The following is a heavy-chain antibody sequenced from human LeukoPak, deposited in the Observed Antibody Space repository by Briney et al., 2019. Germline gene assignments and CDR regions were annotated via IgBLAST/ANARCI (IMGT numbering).Heavy chain of an antibody. Sequence: GASVKVSCKASGYTFTSYGISWVRQAPGQGLEWMGWISAYNGNTNYAQKLQGRVTMTTDTSTSTAYMELRSLRSDDTAVYYCTRSLEWFPSAYYYYYMDVWGKGTTVTVSS. CDR3: TRSLEWFPSAYYYYYMDV. V-gene: IGHV1-18*01. CDR1: GYTFTSYG. D-gene: IGHD3-3*01. CDR2: ISAYNGNT. J-gene: IGHJ6*03.